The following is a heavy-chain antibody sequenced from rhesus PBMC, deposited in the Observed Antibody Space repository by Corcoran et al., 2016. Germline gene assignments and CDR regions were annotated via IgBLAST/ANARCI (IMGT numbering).Heavy chain of an antibody. CDR2: ILRGGNP. J-gene: IGHJ1*01. CDR3: ARSYSSWSGLYFEF. D-gene: IGHD6-13*01. CDR1: GGSINNDY. Sequence: QMQLQQWGEGLVKPSETLSLTCAVYGGSINNDYWSWIRQPPGKGLEWIGRILRGGNPNYNPPPKSRVTISIDTSNHQFSLKLRSVTAADTAVYYCARSYSSWSGLYFEFWGQGALVTVSS. V-gene: IGHV4-160*01.